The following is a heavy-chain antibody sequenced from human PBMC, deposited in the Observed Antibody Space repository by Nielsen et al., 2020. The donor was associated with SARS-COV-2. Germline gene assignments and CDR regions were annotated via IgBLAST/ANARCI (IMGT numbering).Heavy chain of an antibody. Sequence: GESLKISCEASGITYINYGMSWVRQAPGKGLEWVSSIGTSGGNSYYSDSVKGRFTISRDNANNSLYLQINSLRAEDSAIYYCTRAGGLNDYWGQGTLVTVSS. J-gene: IGHJ4*02. CDR2: IGTSGGNS. D-gene: IGHD6-25*01. CDR3: TRAGGLNDY. V-gene: IGHV3-21*01. CDR1: GITYINYG.